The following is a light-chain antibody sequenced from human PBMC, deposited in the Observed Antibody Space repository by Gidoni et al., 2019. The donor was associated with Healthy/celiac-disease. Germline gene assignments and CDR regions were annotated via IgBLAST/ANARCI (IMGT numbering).Light chain of an antibody. J-gene: IGKJ1*01. Sequence: DIVMTQSPDSLAVSLGERATINCKSSQSVIYISNNKNYLAWYQQKPGQTPKLLIYWASTRESGVPDRFSGSGSGTDFTLTNSSLQAEDVAVYYCKQYYSTPETFGQGTKVEIK. CDR2: WAS. CDR1: QSVIYISNNKNY. V-gene: IGKV4-1*01. CDR3: KQYYSTPET.